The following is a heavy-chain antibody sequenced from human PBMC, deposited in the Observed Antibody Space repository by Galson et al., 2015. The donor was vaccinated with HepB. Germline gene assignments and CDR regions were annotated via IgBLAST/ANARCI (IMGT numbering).Heavy chain of an antibody. V-gene: IGHV3-48*02. J-gene: IGHJ6*03. Sequence: SLRLSCAASGFTFSSYNMNWVRQAPGRGLEWVSYISSISSTIYYADSVKGRFTISRDNAKNSLYLQMSSLRDEDTAVYYCARDAEYTYYYMDVWGKGTTVTVSS. CDR3: ARDAEYTYYYMDV. CDR1: GFTFSSYN. CDR2: ISSISSTI. D-gene: IGHD2/OR15-2a*01.